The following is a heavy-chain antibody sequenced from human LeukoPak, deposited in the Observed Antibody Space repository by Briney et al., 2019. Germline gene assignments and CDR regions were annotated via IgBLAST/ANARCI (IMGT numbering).Heavy chain of an antibody. V-gene: IGHV3-20*04. Sequence: PGGSLRLSCAASGFTFSSYSMNWVRQAPGKGLEWVSGINWNGGSTGYADSVKGRFTISRDNAKNSLYLQMNSLRAEDTALYYCARGSIAAAGTWGQGTLVTVSS. D-gene: IGHD6-13*01. CDR2: INWNGGST. CDR3: ARGSIAAAGT. CDR1: GFTFSSYS. J-gene: IGHJ5*02.